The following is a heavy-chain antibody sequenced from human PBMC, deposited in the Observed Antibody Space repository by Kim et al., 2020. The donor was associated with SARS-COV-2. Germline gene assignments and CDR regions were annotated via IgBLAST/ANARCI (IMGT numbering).Heavy chain of an antibody. CDR1: GFTFSSYA. Sequence: GGSLRLSCAASGFTFSSYAMSWVRQAPGKGLEWVSVIYSGGSSTYYADSVKGRFTISRDNSKNTLYLQMNSLRAEDTAVYYCAKGPKLSLMVYAGDWFDPWGQGTLVTVSS. V-gene: IGHV3-23*03. CDR3: AKGPKLSLMVYAGDWFDP. J-gene: IGHJ5*02. D-gene: IGHD2-8*01. CDR2: IYSGGSST.